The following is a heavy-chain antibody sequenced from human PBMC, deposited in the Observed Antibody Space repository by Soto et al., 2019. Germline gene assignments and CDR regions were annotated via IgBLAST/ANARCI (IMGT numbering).Heavy chain of an antibody. Sequence: SETLSLNCTVSGGSISSGGYYWSWIRQHPGKGLEWIGYIYYSGSTYYNPSLKSRVTISVDTSKNQFSLKLSSVTAADTAVYYCARLTPDYGGHPGLFDYPAQRSPVTVSS. CDR1: GGSISSGGYY. CDR2: IYYSGST. J-gene: IGHJ4*02. D-gene: IGHD4-17*01. V-gene: IGHV4-31*02. CDR3: ARLTPDYGGHPGLFDY.